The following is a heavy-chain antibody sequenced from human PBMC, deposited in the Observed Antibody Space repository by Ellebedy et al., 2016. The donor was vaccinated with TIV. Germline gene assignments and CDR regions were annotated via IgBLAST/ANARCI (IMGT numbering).Heavy chain of an antibody. V-gene: IGHV3-23*01. J-gene: IGHJ4*02. Sequence: ESLKISCAASGFTLRSYAMSWVRQAPGKGLEWVSAISGSGDRTYYTDSVKGRFTISRDNSRNTLYLQMNSLRAEDTAIYYCAKEFGAAGIFDLWGQGSLVTVSS. D-gene: IGHD6-13*01. CDR2: ISGSGDRT. CDR3: AKEFGAAGIFDL. CDR1: GFTLRSYA.